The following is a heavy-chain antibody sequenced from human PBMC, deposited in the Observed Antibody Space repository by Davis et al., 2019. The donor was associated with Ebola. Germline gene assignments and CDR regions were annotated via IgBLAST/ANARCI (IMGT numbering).Heavy chain of an antibody. Sequence: GGSLRLSCAASGFTFSSYRMSWVRQAPGKGLEWVAKINDDRSDKYYVESVKGRFTISRDNAENSLYLQMNSLRAEDTAVYYCARGGLKHFDYWGQGTLVTVSS. J-gene: IGHJ4*02. CDR2: INDDRSDK. CDR1: GFTFSSYR. V-gene: IGHV3-7*01. D-gene: IGHD4/OR15-4a*01. CDR3: ARGGLKHFDY.